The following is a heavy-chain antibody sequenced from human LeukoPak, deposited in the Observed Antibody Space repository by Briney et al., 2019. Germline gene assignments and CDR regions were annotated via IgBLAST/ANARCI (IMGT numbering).Heavy chain of an antibody. CDR2: INHSGST. CDR1: GGSFSGYY. CDR3: ARGRDY. J-gene: IGHJ4*02. Sequence: PSETLSLTCAVYGGSFSGYYWSWIRQPPGKGLEWIGEINHSGSTNYNPSLKSRVTISVDTSKNQFSLKLSSVTAADTAVYYCARGRDYWGQGTLDTVSS. V-gene: IGHV4-34*01.